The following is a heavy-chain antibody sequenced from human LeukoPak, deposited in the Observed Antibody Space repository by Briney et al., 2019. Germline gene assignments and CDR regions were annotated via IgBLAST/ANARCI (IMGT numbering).Heavy chain of an antibody. Sequence: SVKVSCRASGGTFSSYAISWVRQAPGQGLEWMGRIIPIFGTANYARKFQGRVTITTDESTSTAYMELSSLRSEDTAVYYCARAVAYYYGSGSYWFDPWGQGTLVTVSS. J-gene: IGHJ5*02. CDR3: ARAVAYYYGSGSYWFDP. CDR1: GGTFSSYA. CDR2: IIPIFGTA. V-gene: IGHV1-69*05. D-gene: IGHD3-10*01.